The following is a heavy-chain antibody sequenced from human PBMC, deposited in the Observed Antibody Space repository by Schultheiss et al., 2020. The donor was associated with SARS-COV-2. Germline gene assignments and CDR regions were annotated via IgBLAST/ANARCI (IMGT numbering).Heavy chain of an antibody. V-gene: IGHV4-38-2*01. D-gene: IGHD4-23*01. CDR2: IYHSGST. CDR1: GYSISSGYY. CDR3: GRVFDYGGSIDP. Sequence: SETLSLTCAVSGYSISSGYYWSWIRQPPGKGLEWIGSIYHSGSTNYNPSLKSRVTISLDTSKNQLSLKLSSVSAADTAVYYCGRVFDYGGSIDPWGQGTLVTVSS. J-gene: IGHJ5*02.